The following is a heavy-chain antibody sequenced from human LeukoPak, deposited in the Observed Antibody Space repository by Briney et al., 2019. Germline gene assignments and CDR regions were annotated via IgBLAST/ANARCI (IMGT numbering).Heavy chain of an antibody. Sequence: GESLQTCCMGSGYSFTSYWIGWVRQIPGKGLEWMGIIYPGDYDTKYSPSFQGQVTISADKSISTAYLQWSSLKAADTAMYYCARHLSSGWFFDYWGQGTLVTVSS. CDR3: ARHLSSGWFFDY. CDR1: GYSFTSYW. D-gene: IGHD6-19*01. CDR2: IYPGDYDT. J-gene: IGHJ4*02. V-gene: IGHV5-51*01.